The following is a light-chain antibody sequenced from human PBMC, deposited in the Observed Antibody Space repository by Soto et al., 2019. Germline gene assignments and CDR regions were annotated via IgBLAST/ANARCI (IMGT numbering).Light chain of an antibody. J-gene: IGLJ2*01. CDR1: TGAVTSGLY. Sequence: QTVVTQEPSLXXXXGGTVTLTCGSSTGAVTSGLYPYWFQQKPGQAPRTLIYDTNNKHSWTPARFSGSVLGGKAALTLSGAQPEDEAEYYCLLSFSATHVVFGGGTKLTVL. V-gene: IGLV7-46*01. CDR2: DTN. CDR3: LLSFSATHVV.